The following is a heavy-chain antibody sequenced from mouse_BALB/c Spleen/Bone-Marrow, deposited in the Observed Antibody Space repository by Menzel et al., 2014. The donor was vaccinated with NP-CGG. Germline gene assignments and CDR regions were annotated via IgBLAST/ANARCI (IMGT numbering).Heavy chain of an antibody. CDR1: GYTFSSYV. CDR3: AREADGYYVGAMDY. D-gene: IGHD2-3*01. Sequence: VQLQQSGPELGKPGASVKMSCKASGYTFSSYVIHWVKQKPGQGLEWIGYINPYNDGTKYNEKFKGKATLTSDKSSSTAYIDLSSLTSEDSAVYYCAREADGYYVGAMDYWGQGTSVTVPS. CDR2: INPYNDGT. V-gene: IGHV1-14*01. J-gene: IGHJ4*01.